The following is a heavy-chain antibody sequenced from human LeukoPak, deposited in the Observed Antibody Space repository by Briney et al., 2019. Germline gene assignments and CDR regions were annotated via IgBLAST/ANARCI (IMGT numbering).Heavy chain of an antibody. J-gene: IGHJ4*02. CDR3: AITGESSNWFLYFDY. Sequence: SETLSLTCAVYGGSFSGYYWSWIRQPPGKGLEWIGEINHSGSTNYNPSLKSRVTISVDTSKNQFSLKLSSVTAEDTAVYYCAITGESSNWFLYFDYWGQGTLVTVSS. V-gene: IGHV4-34*01. CDR2: INHSGST. D-gene: IGHD6-13*01. CDR1: GGSFSGYY.